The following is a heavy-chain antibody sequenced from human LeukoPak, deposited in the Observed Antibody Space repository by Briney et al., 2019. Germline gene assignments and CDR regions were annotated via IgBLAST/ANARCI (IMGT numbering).Heavy chain of an antibody. CDR2: INHSGST. Sequence: PSETLSLTCAVYGGSFSGYYWSWLRQPPGKGLEWIGEINHSGSTNYNPSLKSRVTISVDTSKNQFSLKLSSVTAADTAVYYCARGLYCSGGSCYSAWFDPWGQGTLVTVSS. D-gene: IGHD2-15*01. CDR3: ARGLYCSGGSCYSAWFDP. J-gene: IGHJ5*02. V-gene: IGHV4-34*01. CDR1: GGSFSGYY.